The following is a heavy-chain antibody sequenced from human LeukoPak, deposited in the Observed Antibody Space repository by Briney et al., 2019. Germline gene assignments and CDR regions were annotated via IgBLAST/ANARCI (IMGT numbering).Heavy chain of an antibody. CDR1: GGSFSGYY. J-gene: IGHJ4*02. V-gene: IGHV4-34*09. CDR2: IYYSGNT. CDR3: ASFPLYYYGSGSHDY. D-gene: IGHD3-10*01. Sequence: SETLSLTCAVYGGSFSGYYWSWIRQPPGKGLEWIWYIYYSGNTYYNPSLKSRVTISVDTSKNQFSLKLSSVTAADTAVYYCASFPLYYYGSGSHDYWGQGTLVTVSS.